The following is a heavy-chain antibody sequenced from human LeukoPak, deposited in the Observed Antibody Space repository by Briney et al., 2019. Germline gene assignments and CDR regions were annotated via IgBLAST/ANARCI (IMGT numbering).Heavy chain of an antibody. V-gene: IGHV4-34*01. CDR2: INHSGST. D-gene: IGHD3-3*01. CDR3: ARVRYYDSNWFDP. J-gene: IGHJ5*02. Sequence: SETLSLTCAVYGGSFSGYYWSWIRQPPGKGLEWIGEINHSGSTNYNPSLKSRVTISVDTSKNQFSLKLSSVTAADTAVYYCARVRYYDSNWFDPWGQGTLVTVSS. CDR1: GGSFSGYY.